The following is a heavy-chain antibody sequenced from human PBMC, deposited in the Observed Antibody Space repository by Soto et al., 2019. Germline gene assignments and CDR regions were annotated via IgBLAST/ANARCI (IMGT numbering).Heavy chain of an antibody. V-gene: IGHV1-69*01. CDR3: ARDRDDYGSGNYYNRIDF. J-gene: IGHJ4*02. CDR2: IIPIFGTP. Sequence: QVQLVQSGAEVKKPGSSVKVSCKASGGIFSTYAISWLRQAPGQGLEWMGGIIPIFGTPNYAQRFQGSVTITADESTSTAYIELSRLRSEDTAVYYCARDRDDYGSGNYYNRIDFWGQGNLVTVSS. D-gene: IGHD3-10*01. CDR1: GGIFSTYA.